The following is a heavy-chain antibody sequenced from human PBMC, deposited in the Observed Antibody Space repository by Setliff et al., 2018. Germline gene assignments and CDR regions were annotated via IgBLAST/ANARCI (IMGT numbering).Heavy chain of an antibody. D-gene: IGHD3-22*01. CDR1: GGTFSSYA. J-gene: IGHJ5*02. Sequence: GGPVKVSCKASGGTFSSYAFSWVRQAPGQGLEWMGGIIPIFGTANYAQKFQGRVTITTDDSTGTAYMELSSLRSEDTAVYYCVRDLRGPYYYDIGGWFDPWGQGTLVTVSS. V-gene: IGHV1-69*05. CDR2: IIPIFGTA. CDR3: VRDLRGPYYYDIGGWFDP.